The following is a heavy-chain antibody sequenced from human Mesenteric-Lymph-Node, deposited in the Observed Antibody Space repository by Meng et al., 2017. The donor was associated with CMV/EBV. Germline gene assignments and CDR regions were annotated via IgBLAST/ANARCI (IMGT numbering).Heavy chain of an antibody. V-gene: IGHV2-70D*14. J-gene: IGHJ4*02. D-gene: IGHD6-19*01. CDR1: GLSLTTTGMR. Sequence: SGPTLVKPTQTLTLTCSFSGLSLTTTGMRVMWIRQPPGKALEWLARIDWDDYTFYSTSLKTRLTISKDTSKNQVVLTMTNMDPVDTATYYCVIAVGNSDYWGQGTLVTVSS. CDR3: VIAVGNSDY. CDR2: IDWDDYT.